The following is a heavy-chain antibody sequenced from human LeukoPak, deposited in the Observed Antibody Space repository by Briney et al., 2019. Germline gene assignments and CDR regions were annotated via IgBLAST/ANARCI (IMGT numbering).Heavy chain of an antibody. J-gene: IGHJ4*02. D-gene: IGHD6-6*01. Sequence: ASVKVSCKTSGYTFTDYYIHWMRQAPGQGLEWMGWINSNSGGTSYAQKFQGRVTLTRDTPARTAFMELNRLTSDDTAVYYCARTSIAARRADFDYWGQGTVDTVSS. V-gene: IGHV1-2*02. CDR3: ARTSIAARRADFDY. CDR1: GYTFTDYY. CDR2: INSNSGGT.